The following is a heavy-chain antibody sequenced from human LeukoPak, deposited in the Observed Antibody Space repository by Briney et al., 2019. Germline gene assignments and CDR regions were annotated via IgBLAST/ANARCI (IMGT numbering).Heavy chain of an antibody. CDR1: GFTFSYYW. Sequence: GGSLRLSCAASGFTFSYYWMYWVRQAPGKGLVWVSRINPDGSTTDYADSVKGRFTISRDNAKNTLYLQMNTLRAEDTAVYYCTSTGNPGYWGQGTPVTVSS. CDR2: INPDGSTT. CDR3: TSTGNPGY. J-gene: IGHJ4*02. V-gene: IGHV3-74*01. D-gene: IGHD1-14*01.